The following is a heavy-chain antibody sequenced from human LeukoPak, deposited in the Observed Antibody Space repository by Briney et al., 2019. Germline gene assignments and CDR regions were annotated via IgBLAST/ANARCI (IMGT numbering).Heavy chain of an antibody. CDR3: ASSGWPGDYFDY. CDR1: GGTFSSYA. J-gene: IGHJ4*02. V-gene: IGHV1-8*02. CDR2: MNPNSGNT. Sequence: ASVKVSCKASGGTFSSYAISWVRQAPGQGLEWMGWMNPNSGNTGYAQKFQGRVTMTRNTSISTAYMELSSLRSEDTAVYYCASSGWPGDYFDYWGQGTLVTVSS. D-gene: IGHD6-19*01.